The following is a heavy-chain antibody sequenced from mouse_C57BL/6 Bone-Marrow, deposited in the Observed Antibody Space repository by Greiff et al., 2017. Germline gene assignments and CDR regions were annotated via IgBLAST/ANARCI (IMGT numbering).Heavy chain of an antibody. CDR3: ARRGGLWFAY. Sequence: EVNVVESGGGLVKPGGSLKLSCAASGFTFSSYTMSWVRQTPEKRLEWVATISGGGGNTYYPDSVKGRFTISRDNAKNTLYLQMSSLRSEDTALYYCARRGGLWFAYWGQGTLVTVSA. V-gene: IGHV5-9*01. CDR1: GFTFSSYT. CDR2: ISGGGGNT. J-gene: IGHJ3*01. D-gene: IGHD2-2*01.